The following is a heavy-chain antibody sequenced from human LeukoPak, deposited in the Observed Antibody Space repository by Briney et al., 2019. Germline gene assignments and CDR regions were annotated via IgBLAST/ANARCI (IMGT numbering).Heavy chain of an antibody. D-gene: IGHD2-8*02. V-gene: IGHV4-38-2*02. CDR3: ARGFWSRYYDY. Sequence: PSETLSLTCSVSGGSISSAYYWGWIRQSPGKGLEWIGSFHYSGSTSYNPSLKSRVTISVDSSKNQFSLKLSSVTAADTAVYYCARGFWSRYYDYWGQGTLVTVSS. CDR2: FHYSGST. J-gene: IGHJ4*02. CDR1: GGSISSAYY.